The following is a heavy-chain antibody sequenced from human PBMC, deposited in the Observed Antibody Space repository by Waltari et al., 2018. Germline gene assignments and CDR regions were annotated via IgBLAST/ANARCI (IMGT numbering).Heavy chain of an antibody. J-gene: IGHJ4*02. CDR3: ARENRRFTIFGVVIKVPYYFDY. CDR2: IKQDGSEK. V-gene: IGHV3-7*01. D-gene: IGHD3-3*01. Sequence: EVQLVESGGGLVQPGGSLRLSCAASGFTFSSYWMSWVRQAPGKGLEWVANIKQDGSEKYYGDSVKGRFTISRDNAKNSLYLQMNSLRAEDTAVYYCARENRRFTIFGVVIKVPYYFDYWGQGTLVTVSS. CDR1: GFTFSSYW.